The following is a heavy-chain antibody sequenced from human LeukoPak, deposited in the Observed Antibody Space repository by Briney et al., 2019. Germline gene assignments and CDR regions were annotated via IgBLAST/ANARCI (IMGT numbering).Heavy chain of an antibody. J-gene: IGHJ4*02. CDR2: IWYDGSNK. D-gene: IGHD3-3*01. CDR1: GFTFSSYG. CDR3: ARVPGITIFGVVPPYYFDY. V-gene: IGHV3-33*01. Sequence: GGSLRLSCAASGFTFSSYGMHWVRQAPGKGLEWVAVIWYDGSNKYYADSVKGRFTISRDNSKNTLYLQMNSLRAEDTAVYYCARVPGITIFGVVPPYYFDYWGQGTLVTVSS.